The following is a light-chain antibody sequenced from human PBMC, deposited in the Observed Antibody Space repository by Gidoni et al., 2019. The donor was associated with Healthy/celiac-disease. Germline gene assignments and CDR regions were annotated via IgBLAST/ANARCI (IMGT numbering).Light chain of an antibody. J-gene: IGKJ5*01. CDR2: AAS. CDR3: QQLNSYPL. Sequence: DIQLTQSPSFLSASVGDRVTITCRASQGISSYLAWSQQKPGKAPKLLIYAASTLQSGVPSRFSSSGSGTEFTLTISSLQPEDFATYYCQQLNSYPLFGQGTRLEIK. CDR1: QGISSY. V-gene: IGKV1-9*01.